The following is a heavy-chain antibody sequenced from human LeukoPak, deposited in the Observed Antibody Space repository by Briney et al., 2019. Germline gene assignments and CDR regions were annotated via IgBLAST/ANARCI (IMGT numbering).Heavy chain of an antibody. D-gene: IGHD3-16*01. J-gene: IGHJ4*02. CDR2: MYTNGES. Sequence: PSETLSLTCTVSGDSMSDSHWSWIRQPAGKGLEWIGRMYTNGESDYNPSLKSRVAMSVDTSKSQFSLKLNYMTAADTALYYCARGYYGGAVDSWGQGILVIVSS. CDR1: GDSMSDSH. CDR3: ARGYYGGAVDS. V-gene: IGHV4-4*07.